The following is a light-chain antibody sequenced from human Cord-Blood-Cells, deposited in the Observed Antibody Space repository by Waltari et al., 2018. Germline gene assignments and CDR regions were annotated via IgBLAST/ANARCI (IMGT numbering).Light chain of an antibody. CDR1: SSDVGGYNY. Sequence: QSALTQPPSASGSPGQSVTISCTGTSSDVGGYNYVSWYQQHPGKAPKRMIYEVSKRPSGDPSRFPGSKSGKTASLTVSGLQAEDEADYYCSSYAGSNNYVFGTGTKVTVL. CDR3: SSYAGSNNYV. J-gene: IGLJ1*01. V-gene: IGLV2-8*01. CDR2: EVS.